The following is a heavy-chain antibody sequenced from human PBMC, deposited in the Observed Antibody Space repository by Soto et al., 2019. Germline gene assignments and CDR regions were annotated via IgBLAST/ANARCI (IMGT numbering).Heavy chain of an antibody. CDR1: GFTFIDYY. Sequence: GGSLRLSCAASGFTFIDYYMSWIRQAPGKGLEWVSYISSSSSYTNYADSVKGRFTISRDNAKNSLYLQMNSLRAEDTAVYYCARAGGDYVRYYYYYGMDVWGQGTTVTVS. J-gene: IGHJ6*02. D-gene: IGHD4-17*01. CDR2: ISSSSSYT. V-gene: IGHV3-11*06. CDR3: ARAGGDYVRYYYYYGMDV.